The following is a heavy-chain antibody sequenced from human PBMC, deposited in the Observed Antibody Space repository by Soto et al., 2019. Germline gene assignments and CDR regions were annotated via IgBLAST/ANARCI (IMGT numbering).Heavy chain of an antibody. D-gene: IGHD5-12*01. CDR1: GGSISTSAYY. V-gene: IGHV4-39*01. CDR3: ASRVEGLYSGNDRYYFDY. J-gene: IGHJ4*02. Sequence: SETLSLTCTVSGGSISTSAYYWGWIRQHPGKGLEWIGTIYYSGTSYHNPSLKSRVTISVDTSKNQFSLTLTSVTAADTAVYYCASRVEGLYSGNDRYYFDYWGQGTLVTVSS. CDR2: IYYSGTS.